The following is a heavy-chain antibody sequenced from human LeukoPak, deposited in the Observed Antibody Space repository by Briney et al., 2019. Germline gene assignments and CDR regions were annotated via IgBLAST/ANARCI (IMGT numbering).Heavy chain of an antibody. V-gene: IGHV3-21*01. CDR3: ARDRGASGFDY. J-gene: IGHJ4*02. CDR2: ISSSSNYI. Sequence: GGSLRLSCAASGFTFSSYSMNWVRQAPGKGLEWVSSISSSSNYIYYADSVKGRFTISRDNAKNSLHLQMNSLRAEDTAVYYCARDRGASGFDYWGQGTLVTVSS. CDR1: GFTFSSYS. D-gene: IGHD1-26*01.